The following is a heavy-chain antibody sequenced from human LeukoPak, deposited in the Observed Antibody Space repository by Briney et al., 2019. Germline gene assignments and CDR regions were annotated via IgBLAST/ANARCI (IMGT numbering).Heavy chain of an antibody. J-gene: IGHJ4*02. CDR2: IYYSGST. CDR3: AREHCSSTSCKIDY. D-gene: IGHD2-2*01. V-gene: IGHV4-59*01. Sequence: PSETLSPTCTVSGGSISSYYWSWIRQPPGKGLEWIGYIYYSGSTNYNPSLKSRVTISVDTSKNQFSLKLSSVTAADTAVYYCAREHCSSTSCKIDYWGQGTLVTVSS. CDR1: GGSISSYY.